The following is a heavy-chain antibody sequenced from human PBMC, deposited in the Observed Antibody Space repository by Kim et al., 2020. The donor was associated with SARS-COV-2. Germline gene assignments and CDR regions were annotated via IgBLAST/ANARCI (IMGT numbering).Heavy chain of an antibody. J-gene: IGHJ6*02. V-gene: IGHV3-21*01. Sequence: GGSLRLSCAASGFTFSSYSMNWVRQAPGKGLEWVSSISSSSSYIYYADSVKGRFTISRDNAKNSLYLQMNSRRAEDTAVYYCARVRFLWFGELSAKSGYGMDVWGQGTTVTVSS. CDR1: GFTFSSYS. D-gene: IGHD3-10*01. CDR3: ARVRFLWFGELSAKSGYGMDV. CDR2: ISSSSSYI.